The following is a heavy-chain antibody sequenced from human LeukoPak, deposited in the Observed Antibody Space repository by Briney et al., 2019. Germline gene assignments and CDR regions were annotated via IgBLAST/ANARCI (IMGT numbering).Heavy chain of an antibody. Sequence: GGSLRLSCAASGFTFRTYSMHWVRQAPEKGLEWVSSISSSGSHIYCADSLKGRFTISRDNAKNSLYLQMNSLRAEDTAVYYCARVKGYYYYYYMDVWGKGTTVTVSS. J-gene: IGHJ6*03. CDR2: ISSSGSHI. V-gene: IGHV3-21*01. CDR1: GFTFRTYS. CDR3: ARVKGYYYYYYMDV.